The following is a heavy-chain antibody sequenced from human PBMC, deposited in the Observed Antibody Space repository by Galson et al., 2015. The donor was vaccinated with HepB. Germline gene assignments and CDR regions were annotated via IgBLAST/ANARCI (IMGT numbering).Heavy chain of an antibody. Sequence: SVKVSCKASGGTFSSYAISWVRQAPGQGLEWMGGIIPIFGTANYAQKFQGRVTITADESTSTAYMELSSLRSEDTAVYYRATDSDFWSGPYRSWFDPWGQGTLVTVSS. CDR3: ATDSDFWSGPYRSWFDP. CDR1: GGTFSSYA. D-gene: IGHD3-3*01. J-gene: IGHJ5*02. CDR2: IIPIFGTA. V-gene: IGHV1-69*13.